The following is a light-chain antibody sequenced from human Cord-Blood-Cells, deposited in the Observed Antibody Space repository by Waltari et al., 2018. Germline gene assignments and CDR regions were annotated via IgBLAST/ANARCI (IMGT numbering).Light chain of an antibody. CDR1: QSISSW. Sequence: DIQMTQSPSTLSASVGDRVTITCRASQSISSWLAWYQQKPGKAPKLLIYKASSFESGVPSRFGGSGSGTEFTLTISSLQPDDFATYYCQQYNSYWTFGQGTKVEIK. V-gene: IGKV1-5*03. CDR2: KAS. J-gene: IGKJ1*01. CDR3: QQYNSYWT.